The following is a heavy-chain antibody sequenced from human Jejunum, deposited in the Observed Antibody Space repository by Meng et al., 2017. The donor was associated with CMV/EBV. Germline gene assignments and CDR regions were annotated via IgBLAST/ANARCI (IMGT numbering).Heavy chain of an antibody. Sequence: VVVVVGGGGGKNLSAVVHVFCTASGYFSINDIDSGWRRAPAREDEWWGCISDYGGNTNYAQNLEGRFTITTDKSTSTAYLELSSLRADDTAVYYCATDMTTCRKGTVLDYWGQGTLVTVSS. CDR3: ATDMTTCRKGTVLDY. CDR2: ISDYGGNT. V-gene: IGHV1-18*01. J-gene: IGHJ4*02. CDR1: GYFSINDI. D-gene: IGHD4-11*01.